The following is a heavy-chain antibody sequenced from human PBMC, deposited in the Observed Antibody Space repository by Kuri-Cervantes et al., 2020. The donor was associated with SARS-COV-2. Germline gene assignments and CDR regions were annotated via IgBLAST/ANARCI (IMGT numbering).Heavy chain of an antibody. Sequence: GSLRPSCTVSGASITHHYCSWMRQPPGKGLEWIGYVHNSGSTSFSPSLRSRVTMSIDTSMSQFSLKLYSVTAADTAIYYCAGASFGLVGACDYWGHGTLVTVSS. CDR3: AGASFGLVGACDY. D-gene: IGHD3/OR15-3a*01. V-gene: IGHV4-59*11. CDR2: VHNSGST. CDR1: GASITHHY. J-gene: IGHJ4*01.